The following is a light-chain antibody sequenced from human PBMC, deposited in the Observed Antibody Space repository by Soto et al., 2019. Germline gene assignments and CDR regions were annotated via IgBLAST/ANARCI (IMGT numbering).Light chain of an antibody. CDR3: QQYNSYPRA. Sequence: DTRMTQSPSTLSASVGDRVTIPCRASQSISSWLAWYQQKPGKAPKLLIYKASSLESGVPSRFSGSGSGTEFTLTISSLQPDDFATYYCQQYNSYPRALGQGTKVDI. V-gene: IGKV1-5*03. CDR2: KAS. J-gene: IGKJ2*01. CDR1: QSISSW.